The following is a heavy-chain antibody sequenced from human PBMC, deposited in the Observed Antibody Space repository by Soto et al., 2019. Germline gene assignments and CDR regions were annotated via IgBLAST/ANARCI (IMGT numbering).Heavy chain of an antibody. CDR3: AKGRKGYHESNGSPWTFDV. D-gene: IGHD2-8*01. V-gene: IGHV3-23*01. Sequence: EVQLLESGGGLVQPGGSLRLSCTASGFSFSSYAMSWVRQAPGKGLEWVSVISGSTATIHYADSVKGRFTISRDNSKNTLYLQMNSLRAEDTAVSYCAKGRKGYHESNGSPWTFDVWGQGTMVTVSP. J-gene: IGHJ3*01. CDR1: GFSFSSYA. CDR2: ISGSTATI.